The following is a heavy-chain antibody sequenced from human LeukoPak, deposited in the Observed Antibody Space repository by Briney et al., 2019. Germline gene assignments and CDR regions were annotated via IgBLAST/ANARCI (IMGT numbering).Heavy chain of an antibody. V-gene: IGHV4-30-2*01. CDR3: ARDGGYSYGLTNGMDV. CDR2: IYHSGST. J-gene: IGHJ6*02. Sequence: NASQTLSLTCAVSGGSISSGGYSWSWIRQPPGKGLEWIGYIYHSGSTYYNPSLKSRVTISVDRSKNQFSLKLSSVTAADTAVYYCARDGGYSYGLTNGMDVWGQGTTVTVSS. CDR1: GGSISSGGYS. D-gene: IGHD5-18*01.